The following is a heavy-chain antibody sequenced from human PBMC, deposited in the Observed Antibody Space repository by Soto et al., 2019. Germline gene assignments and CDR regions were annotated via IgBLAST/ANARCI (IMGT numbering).Heavy chain of an antibody. CDR2: VIPVFNTS. J-gene: IGHJ4*02. D-gene: IGHD4-17*01. CDR1: GGAFGRYS. CDR3: ARGDEMTAVTIFEY. V-gene: IGHV1-69*01. Sequence: QVQLEQSGPEVKRPGTSVKVSCKTSGGAFGRYSVSWVRQAPGQGLEWIGGVIPVFNTSNYSLKFQGRGAIFADVSTSTVFMELHSLRSEDTALYYCARGDEMTAVTIFEYWGQGTLVTVSS.